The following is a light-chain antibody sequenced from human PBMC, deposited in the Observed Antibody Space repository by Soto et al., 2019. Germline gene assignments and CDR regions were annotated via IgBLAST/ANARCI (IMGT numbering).Light chain of an antibody. CDR3: PQYNNLPLP. CDR1: QGVSSN. Sequence: EIVMTQSPATLSVSPGERATLSCRSSQGVSSNLAWYQQNPGQAPRLLIDGASTRASGIPARFFRSGSGTEVPRAISSLQSEDFAVYYCPQYNNLPLPFGGGTKVEIK. J-gene: IGKJ4*01. V-gene: IGKV3-15*01. CDR2: GAS.